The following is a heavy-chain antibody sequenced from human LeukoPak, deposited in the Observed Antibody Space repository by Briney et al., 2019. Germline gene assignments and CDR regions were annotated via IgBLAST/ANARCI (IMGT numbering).Heavy chain of an antibody. Sequence: TGRSLRLSCAASGFSFSSFAMHWVRQSPGEGLDWVSVISYDGTNKFYGDSVKGRFTISRDNSKNTLTLQLNSLRPEDTAVYFCAKDAAETYSAADYWGQGTLVTVSS. CDR3: AKDAAETYSAADY. J-gene: IGHJ4*02. V-gene: IGHV3-30*01. CDR1: GFSFSSFA. CDR2: ISYDGTNK. D-gene: IGHD2-15*01.